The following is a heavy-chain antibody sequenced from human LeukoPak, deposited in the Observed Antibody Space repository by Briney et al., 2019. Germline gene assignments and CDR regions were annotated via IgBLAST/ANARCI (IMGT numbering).Heavy chain of an antibody. V-gene: IGHV3-74*01. D-gene: IGHD3/OR15-3a*01. CDR3: ARAGPNWRIDF. CDR2: INNDGSST. Sequence: GGSLRLSCAASGFTVSGSWIHWVRQVPGTGLLWVSLINNDGSSTTYADSVKGRFTISRDNARNTVYLQMNSLRVDDTATYYCARAGPNWRIDFWGQGTLVTVSS. CDR1: GFTVSGSW. J-gene: IGHJ4*02.